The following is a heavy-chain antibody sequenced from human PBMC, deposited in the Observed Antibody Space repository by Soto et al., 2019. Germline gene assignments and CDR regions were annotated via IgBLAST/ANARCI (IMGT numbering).Heavy chain of an antibody. CDR3: TKDRGPVAGEFDH. D-gene: IGHD6-19*01. CDR1: GFKFDDYA. Sequence: GGSLRLSCAASGFKFDDYAMHWVRQVPGKGLEWVSGISWNSGSIGYADSVKGRFTISRDNAKNSLYLQMNSLRAEDKALYFCTKDRGPVAGEFDHWGQGTLVTVSS. J-gene: IGHJ5*02. CDR2: ISWNSGSI. V-gene: IGHV3-9*01.